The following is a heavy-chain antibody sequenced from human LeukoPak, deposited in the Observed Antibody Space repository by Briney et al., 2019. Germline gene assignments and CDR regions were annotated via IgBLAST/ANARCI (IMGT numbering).Heavy chain of an antibody. CDR2: IRYDGSDK. D-gene: IGHD6-13*01. Sequence: VKLGGSLRLSCAASGFTFSSYGMHWVRQAPGKGLEWVAFIRYDGSDKYYADSVKGRFILSRDNSRNTLSLEMNSLRAEDTAVYYCAKDHVGTWSALDYWGQGTLVTVSS. CDR1: GFTFSSYG. V-gene: IGHV3-30*02. J-gene: IGHJ4*02. CDR3: AKDHVGTWSALDY.